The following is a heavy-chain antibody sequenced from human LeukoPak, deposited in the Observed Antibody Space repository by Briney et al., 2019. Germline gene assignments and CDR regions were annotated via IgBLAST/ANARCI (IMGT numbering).Heavy chain of an antibody. D-gene: IGHD2-2*01. CDR2: ISGTSTYI. CDR1: GFTFSSYA. Sequence: GGSLRLSCAASGFTFSSYAMSWVRQAPGKGLEWVSAISGTSTYIYYADSVKGRFTISRDNAKNSLYLQMNSLRAEDTAVYYCARSPPGYCSSTSCYYAYWGQGTLVTVSS. V-gene: IGHV3-21*01. J-gene: IGHJ4*02. CDR3: ARSPPGYCSSTSCYYAY.